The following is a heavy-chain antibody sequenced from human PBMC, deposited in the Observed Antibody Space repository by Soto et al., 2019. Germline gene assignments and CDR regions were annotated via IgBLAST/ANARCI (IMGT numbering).Heavy chain of an antibody. CDR1: GFSFSTYA. V-gene: IGHV3-23*01. Sequence: GGSLRLSCAASGFSFSTYAMTWVRQAPGKGLEWVSGISSGGGSPFIADSVKGRFIISRDNAKDTLYLQMNSLTVEDTAIYYCVKHAEYQLVSWFDPWGQGTLVTVSS. CDR2: ISSGGGSP. CDR3: VKHAEYQLVSWFDP. J-gene: IGHJ5*02. D-gene: IGHD6-6*01.